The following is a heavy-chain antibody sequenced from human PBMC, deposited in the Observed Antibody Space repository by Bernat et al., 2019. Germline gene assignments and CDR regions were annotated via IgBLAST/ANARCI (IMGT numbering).Heavy chain of an antibody. J-gene: IGHJ4*02. CDR1: GFTFSTYG. D-gene: IGHD6-19*01. CDR3: AGVEVVSGWTFDY. CDR2: IYYDGTNK. Sequence: QVQLVESGGGVVQPGRSLRLSCAASGFTFSTYGMHWVRQAPGKGLEWVAVIYYDGTNKYYADSVKGRFTISRDNSKNTLYLQMNSLRAEDTAVYYCAGVEVVSGWTFDYWGQGTLVTVS. V-gene: IGHV3-33*01.